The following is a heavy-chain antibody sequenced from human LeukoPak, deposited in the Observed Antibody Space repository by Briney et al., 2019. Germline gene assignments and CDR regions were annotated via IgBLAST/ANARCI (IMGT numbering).Heavy chain of an antibody. CDR1: GFTFSYSY. Sequence: PGGSTRLSCAASGFTFSYSYMSWIRQAPGNGPEWVSSISSRGDSTNYADSVKGRFTISRDNAKNSLYLQMNSLRAEDTAVYYCARESSGTYYLKQWGQGTLVTVYS. CDR3: ARESSGTYYLKQ. CDR2: ISSRGDST. V-gene: IGHV3-11*05. J-gene: IGHJ4*02. D-gene: IGHD1-26*01.